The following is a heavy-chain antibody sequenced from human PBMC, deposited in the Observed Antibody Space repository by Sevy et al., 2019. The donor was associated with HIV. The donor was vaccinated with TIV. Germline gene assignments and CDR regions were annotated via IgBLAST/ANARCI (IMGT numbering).Heavy chain of an antibody. CDR2: IRNKANSYEA. V-gene: IGHV3-73*01. Sequence: GGSLRLSCAASGFTFSGSAMHWVRQASGKGLEWVGRIRNKANSYEAAYAASVKGRFTISRDDSKNTAYLQMNSLKTEDTAVYYCITSVYYDSSGYYYRKRYYLDYWGQGTLVTVSS. J-gene: IGHJ4*02. D-gene: IGHD3-22*01. CDR3: ITSVYYDSSGYYYRKRYYLDY. CDR1: GFTFSGSA.